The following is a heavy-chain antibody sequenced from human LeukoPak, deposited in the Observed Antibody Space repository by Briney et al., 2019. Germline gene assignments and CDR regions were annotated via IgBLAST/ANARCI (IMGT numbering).Heavy chain of an antibody. CDR2: ISPDGGST. CDR3: ARAEQFVPAYFYYMDV. D-gene: IGHD6-6*01. CDR1: GFTFSRYP. Sequence: GGSLRLSCAASGFTFSRYPMHWVRQAPGKGLEHVSAISPDGGSTFYANSMKGRFTISRDNSKNTLYLQVGSMRGEDMAVYYCARAEQFVPAYFYYMDVWGKGTTVTVSS. J-gene: IGHJ6*03. V-gene: IGHV3-64*01.